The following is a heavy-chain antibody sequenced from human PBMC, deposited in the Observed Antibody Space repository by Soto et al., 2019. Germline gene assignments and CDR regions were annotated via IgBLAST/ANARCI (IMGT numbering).Heavy chain of an antibody. CDR2: VSASGTGT. CDR1: GFTFRSYA. CDR3: ARDQVGCYGLYYFDY. D-gene: IGHD2-2*01. V-gene: IGHV3-23*01. J-gene: IGHJ4*02. Sequence: GVSLRLSCAASGFTFRSYAMSWVRQAPGKGLEWVSAVSASGTGTYYSASGKGRVTMSRENSKKTLYLQMNSLRAEDTALYYCARDQVGCYGLYYFDYWGQGTLVSVYS.